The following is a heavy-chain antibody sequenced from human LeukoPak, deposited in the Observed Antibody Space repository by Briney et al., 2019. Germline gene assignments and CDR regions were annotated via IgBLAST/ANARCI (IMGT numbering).Heavy chain of an antibody. CDR2: IYYSGTT. Sequence: SETLSLTCTVSGGSISNYYWTWIRQPPGKGLEWIAHIYYSGTTNYNPSLKSRVTISVDTSKNQFSLKLSSVTAADTAVYYCARVLSSGWAGFDYWGQGTLVTVSS. V-gene: IGHV4-59*01. J-gene: IGHJ4*02. D-gene: IGHD6-19*01. CDR3: ARVLSSGWAGFDY. CDR1: GGSISNYY.